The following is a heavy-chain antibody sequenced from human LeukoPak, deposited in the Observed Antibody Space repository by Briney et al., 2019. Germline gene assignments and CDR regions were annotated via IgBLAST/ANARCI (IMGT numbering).Heavy chain of an antibody. CDR2: INPIVGIV. V-gene: IGHV1-69*04. Sequence: ASVMVSCKAPGGTFNNYAISWVRQAPGQGLEWMGRINPIVGIVNYAQKFQGRVTITADMSTSTAYMELSSLASEDTAVYYCARDGSWGLDYWGQGPLVTVSS. CDR1: GGTFNNYA. CDR3: ARDGSWGLDY. J-gene: IGHJ4*02. D-gene: IGHD3-10*01.